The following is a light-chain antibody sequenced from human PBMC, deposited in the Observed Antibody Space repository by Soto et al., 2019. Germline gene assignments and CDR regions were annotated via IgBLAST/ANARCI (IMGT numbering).Light chain of an antibody. CDR3: NSYTRDTTLP. V-gene: IGLV2-14*01. CDR2: EVS. CDR1: NSDVGGYNF. Sequence: QSALTQPASVSGSPGQSITISCTGTNSDVGGYNFVSWYQQHPGKAPKLIIYEVSKRPSGVSDRFSGSKSGNTASLTVSGLQAEDDADYYCNSYTRDTTLPFGGGTKLTVL. J-gene: IGLJ2*01.